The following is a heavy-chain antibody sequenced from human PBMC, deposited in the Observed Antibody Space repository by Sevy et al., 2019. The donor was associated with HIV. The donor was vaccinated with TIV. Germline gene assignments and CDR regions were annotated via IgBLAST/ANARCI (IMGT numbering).Heavy chain of an antibody. Sequence: GGSLRLSCAASGFTFSTYNMNWVRQAPGKGLEWVSSIWSSSSYIYYADSVKGRFTISRDNAKNSLYLQMNSLKVEDTSVYYCARDRTYGSFIDYWGQGALVTVSS. CDR1: GFTFSTYN. CDR3: ARDRTYGSFIDY. J-gene: IGHJ4*02. V-gene: IGHV3-21*01. D-gene: IGHD3-10*01. CDR2: IWSSSSYI.